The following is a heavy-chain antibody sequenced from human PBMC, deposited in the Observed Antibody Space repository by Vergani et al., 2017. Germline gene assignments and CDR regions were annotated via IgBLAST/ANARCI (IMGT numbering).Heavy chain of an antibody. CDR1: GYSFTSYW. Sequence: EVQLVQSGAEVKKPGESLKISCKGSGYSFTSYWIGWVRQMPGKGLEWVGIIYPGDSDTRYSPSFQDQVTISADKSSSTAYLQWSSLKASDTAMYYCARGVVPAARDYYYCYVDVWGKGTTVTVSS. J-gene: IGHJ6*03. D-gene: IGHD2-2*01. V-gene: IGHV5-51*03. CDR3: ARGVVPAARDYYYCYVDV. CDR2: IYPGDSDT.